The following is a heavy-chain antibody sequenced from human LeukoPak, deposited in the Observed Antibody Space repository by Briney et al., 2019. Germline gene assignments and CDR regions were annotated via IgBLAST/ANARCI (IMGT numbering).Heavy chain of an antibody. CDR1: GGSISSYY. CDR3: TRGLGFPNWFDP. J-gene: IGHJ5*02. Sequence: SETLSLTCTVSGGSISSYYWSWIRQPPGKGLEWIGYIYYSGSTNYNPSLKSRVTISVDTSKNQFSLNLTSVTAADTAVYYCTRGLGFPNWFDPWGQGTLVTVSS. D-gene: IGHD2/OR15-2a*01. V-gene: IGHV4-59*12. CDR2: IYYSGST.